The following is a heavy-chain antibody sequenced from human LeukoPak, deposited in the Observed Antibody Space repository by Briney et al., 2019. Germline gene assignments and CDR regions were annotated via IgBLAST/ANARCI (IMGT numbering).Heavy chain of an antibody. J-gene: IGHJ4*02. V-gene: IGHV1-2*02. CDR3: ARKIVGATTAGGLLDY. CDR1: GYTFTGYY. CDR2: INPNSGGT. Sequence: APVKVSCKASGYTFTGYYMHWVRQAPGQGLEWMGWINPNSGGTNYAQKFQGRVTMTRDTSISTAYMELSRLRSDDTAVYYCARKIVGATTAGGLLDYWGQGTLVTVSS. D-gene: IGHD1-26*01.